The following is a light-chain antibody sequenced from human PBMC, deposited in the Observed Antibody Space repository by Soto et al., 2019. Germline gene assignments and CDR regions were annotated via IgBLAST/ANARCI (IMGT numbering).Light chain of an antibody. J-gene: IGLJ1*01. CDR1: SSDVGGYNY. V-gene: IGLV2-14*01. CDR3: SSFRYNSTGV. Sequence: QSALTQPASVSASPGQSIAISCTGTSSDVGGYNYVSWYQQHPDKAPKLMIYEVRNRPSGVSNRSSGSKSGNTASLTISGLQAEDEADYYCSSFRYNSTGVFGTGTKVTVL. CDR2: EVR.